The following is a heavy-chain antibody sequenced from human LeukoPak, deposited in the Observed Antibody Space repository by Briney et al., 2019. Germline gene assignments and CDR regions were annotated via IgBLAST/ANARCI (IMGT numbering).Heavy chain of an antibody. Sequence: GSLRLSCAASGFPFSDYYMSWIRQAPGKGLEWVSYISSSSSYTNYADSVKGRFTISRDNAKNSLYLQMNSLRAEDTAVYYCASNYGSGSYYKGRNAFDIWGQGTMVTVSS. CDR3: ASNYGSGSYYKGRNAFDI. CDR1: GFPFSDYY. V-gene: IGHV3-11*06. CDR2: ISSSSSYT. J-gene: IGHJ3*02. D-gene: IGHD3-10*01.